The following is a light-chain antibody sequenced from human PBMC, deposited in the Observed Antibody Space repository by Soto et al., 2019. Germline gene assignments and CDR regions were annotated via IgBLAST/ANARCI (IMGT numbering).Light chain of an antibody. CDR1: QSVSSSY. CDR2: GSS. V-gene: IGKV3-20*01. CDR3: QQYNNWPPT. Sequence: VLTQSPGTLSLSPGERATLSCWASQSVSSSYLAWYQQKHGQAPRLLIYGSSSRATGIPDRFSGSGYGIDFNLTISSLQSEDFAVYYCQQYNNWPPTFGQGTRLEI. J-gene: IGKJ5*01.